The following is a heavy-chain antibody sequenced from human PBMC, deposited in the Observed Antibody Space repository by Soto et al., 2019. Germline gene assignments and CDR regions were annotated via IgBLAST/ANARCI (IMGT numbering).Heavy chain of an antibody. D-gene: IGHD5-12*01. CDR1: GYTYISYS. Sequence: QVQVVQSGAEEKKPGASVKVSCKASGYTYISYSMHWVRQAPGQRLEWMGWINVGNGNTKYSQNFQGRVTINQDTPASTTYRELSSLTSEDPAVYYCARERGGGGSRWLAPWGQGPLVTVSS. CDR3: ARERGGGGSRWLAP. V-gene: IGHV1-3*05. J-gene: IGHJ5*02. CDR2: INVGNGNT.